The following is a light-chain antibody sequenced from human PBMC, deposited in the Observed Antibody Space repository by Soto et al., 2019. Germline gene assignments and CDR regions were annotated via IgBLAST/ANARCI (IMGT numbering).Light chain of an antibody. CDR1: QGIYTY. Sequence: DIQLTQSPSFLSASVGDRVTITCRASQGIYTYLAWYQQKPGKAPALLIYAASTLQSGVPSRFSGSGSGTEFTLTLSSLQHEDFATYYCQHINSYPWTFGQGTKVEIK. J-gene: IGKJ1*01. CDR2: AAS. V-gene: IGKV1-9*01. CDR3: QHINSYPWT.